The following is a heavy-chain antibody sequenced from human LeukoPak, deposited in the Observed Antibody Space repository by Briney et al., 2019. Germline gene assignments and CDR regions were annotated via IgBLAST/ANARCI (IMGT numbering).Heavy chain of an antibody. Sequence: GGSLRLSCAASGFTFSSNYMSWVRQAPGKGLEWVSTITGSGSSTYYADSVKGRFTISRDNSKNTLYLQMNSLRAEDTAVYYCAKAGGSYIFPHWGQGTLVTVSS. V-gene: IGHV3-23*01. CDR2: ITGSGSST. CDR1: GFTFSSNY. J-gene: IGHJ4*02. CDR3: AKAGGSYIFPH. D-gene: IGHD1-26*01.